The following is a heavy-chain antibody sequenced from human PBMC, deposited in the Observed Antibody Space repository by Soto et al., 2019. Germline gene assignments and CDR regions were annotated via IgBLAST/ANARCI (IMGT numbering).Heavy chain of an antibody. CDR3: VRDLDGSGSYYTDY. V-gene: IGHV1-18*01. Sequence: ASVKVSCKASGYMFIIYGISCVRQAPGQGLEWMGWISAYNGNTKYAQNLQGRVTMTTDTSTSTAYMEMRSLRSDDTAVYYCVRDLDGSGSYYTDYWGPGTLVTVSS. J-gene: IGHJ4*02. D-gene: IGHD3-10*01. CDR1: GYMFIIYG. CDR2: ISAYNGNT.